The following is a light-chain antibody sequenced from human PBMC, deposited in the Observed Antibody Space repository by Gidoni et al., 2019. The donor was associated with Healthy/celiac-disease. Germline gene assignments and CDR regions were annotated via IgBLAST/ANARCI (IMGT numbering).Light chain of an antibody. CDR2: DAS. CDR1: QSVRSY. Sequence: EIVLTQSPATLSLSPGERATLSCRASQSVRSYLAWYQQKPGQAPRLLIYDASNRATGIPARFSGSGSGTDFTLTFSSLEPEDFAVYYCQQRSNWLTFGGGTKVEIK. V-gene: IGKV3-11*01. J-gene: IGKJ4*01. CDR3: QQRSNWLT.